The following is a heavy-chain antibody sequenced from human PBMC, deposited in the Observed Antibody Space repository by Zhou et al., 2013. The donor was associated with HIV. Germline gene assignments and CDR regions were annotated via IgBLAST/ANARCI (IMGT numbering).Heavy chain of an antibody. D-gene: IGHD1-26*01. CDR2: INPSSGSA. Sequence: QVQLVQSGADVKKPGASVKVSCKASGYAFTTYYMHWVRQAPGQGLEWMGMINPSSGSANYAQTFQGRVTITADKSTSTSYLELRSPRSEDTALYYCGRGPYYSNAPGGPLDIWGQGTWVTISS. CDR1: GYAFTTYY. CDR3: GRGPYYSNAPGGPLDI. V-gene: IGHV1-46*01. J-gene: IGHJ3*02.